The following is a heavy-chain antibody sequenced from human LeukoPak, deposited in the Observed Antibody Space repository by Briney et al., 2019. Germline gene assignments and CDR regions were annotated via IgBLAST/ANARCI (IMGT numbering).Heavy chain of an antibody. Sequence: GESLKISCKASGYSFPNYWIGWVRQMPGKGLEWMGNIYPGDSDTRYSPSFQGQVTISADKSISTAYLQWNSLKASDTAMYYCARGGNCNNGGCRNWFDPWGQGTLVTVSS. CDR3: ARGGNCNNGGCRNWFDP. D-gene: IGHD2-8*01. V-gene: IGHV5-51*01. CDR2: IYPGDSDT. CDR1: GYSFPNYW. J-gene: IGHJ5*02.